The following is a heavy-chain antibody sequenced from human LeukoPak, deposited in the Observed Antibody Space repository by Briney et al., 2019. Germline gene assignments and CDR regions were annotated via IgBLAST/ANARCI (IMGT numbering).Heavy chain of an antibody. Sequence: SETLSLTCTVSSGSTSNFYWSWIRQPAGKGLQWIGRIYTSGATNYNPSLKSRVTMSIHTSKNQVSLNLASVTAADTAIYYCAVDSSEDYGRGNFDLWGRGTLVTVSS. CDR2: IYTSGAT. CDR3: AVDSSEDYGRGNFDL. CDR1: SGSTSNFY. V-gene: IGHV4-4*07. D-gene: IGHD4/OR15-4a*01. J-gene: IGHJ2*01.